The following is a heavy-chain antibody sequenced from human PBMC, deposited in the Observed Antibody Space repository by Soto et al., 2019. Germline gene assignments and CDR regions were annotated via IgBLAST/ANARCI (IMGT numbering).Heavy chain of an antibody. CDR1: GFTFSSYG. CDR3: AKEGEEYYYVMEV. Sequence: EVQLLESGGGLVQPGGSLRLSCAASGFTFSSYGMSWVRQAPGKGLEWVSNISGSGSGRYYADSVKGRFTISRDNSKNTLYLPMNSLSAEDTAVYYCAKEGEEYYYVMEVWGQGTTVTVSS. CDR2: ISGSGSGR. D-gene: IGHD1-26*01. J-gene: IGHJ6*02. V-gene: IGHV3-23*01.